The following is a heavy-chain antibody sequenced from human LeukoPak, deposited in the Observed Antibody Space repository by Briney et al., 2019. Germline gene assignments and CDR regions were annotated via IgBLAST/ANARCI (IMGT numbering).Heavy chain of an antibody. D-gene: IGHD2-21*02. Sequence: ASVKVSCKASGYTFTSYGISWVRQAPGQGLEWMGWISAYNGNTNYAQKLQGRVTMTTDTSTSTAYMELRSLRSDDTAVYYCARVREAVMVTAIDYWGQGTLVTVSS. CDR3: ARVREAVMVTAIDY. CDR2: ISAYNGNT. J-gene: IGHJ4*02. CDR1: GYTFTSYG. V-gene: IGHV1-18*01.